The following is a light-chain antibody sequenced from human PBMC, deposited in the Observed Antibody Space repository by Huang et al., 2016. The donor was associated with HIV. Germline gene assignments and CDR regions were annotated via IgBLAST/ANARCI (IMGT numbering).Light chain of an antibody. CDR3: LQNYNYPYT. CDR1: QGIPND. V-gene: IGKV1-6*01. Sequence: AIQMTQSPSSLSASVGDTVTITCRASQGIPNDLVWYQQSPGKAPRLLVYNASKLQTGVPSRFSGGGSGTQFTLTISSLQPEDFATYYCLQNYNYPYTFGPGTKLEIK. CDR2: NAS. J-gene: IGKJ2*01.